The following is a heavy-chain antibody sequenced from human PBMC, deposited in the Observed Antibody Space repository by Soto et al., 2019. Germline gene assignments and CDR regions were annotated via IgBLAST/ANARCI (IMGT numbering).Heavy chain of an antibody. Sequence: SETLSLTCTVSGGSISSYYWSWIRQPPGKGLEWIGYIYYSGSTNYNPSLKSRVTISVDTSKNQFSLKLSSVTAADTAVYYCARYPRKSTRLELVRGYYYYGMDGWGQGTTVTVSS. CDR3: ARYPRKSTRLELVRGYYYYGMDG. J-gene: IGHJ6*02. D-gene: IGHD6-6*01. V-gene: IGHV4-59*01. CDR2: IYYSGST. CDR1: GGSISSYY.